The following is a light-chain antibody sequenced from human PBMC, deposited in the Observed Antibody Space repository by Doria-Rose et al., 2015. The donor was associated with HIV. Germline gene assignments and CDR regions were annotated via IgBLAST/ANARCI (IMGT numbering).Light chain of an antibody. J-gene: IGKJ2*01. CDR2: AAS. Sequence: RVTITCRATQSLSNWLAWYQQKPGKAPKLLIYAASTLQSGVPSRFSGSRSGTEYSLIISSLQPDDCATYYCQQSNTYPYSFGQGTRLEIK. CDR3: QQSNTYPYS. V-gene: IGKV1-5*01. CDR1: QSLSNW.